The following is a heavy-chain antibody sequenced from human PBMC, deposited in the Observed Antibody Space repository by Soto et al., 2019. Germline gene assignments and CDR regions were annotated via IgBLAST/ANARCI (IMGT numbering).Heavy chain of an antibody. J-gene: IGHJ4*02. CDR1: GGSISSYY. D-gene: IGHD3-22*01. Sequence: PSETLSLTCTVSGGSISSYYWSWIRQPPGKGLEWIGYIYYSGSTNYNPSLKSRVTISVDTSKNQFSLKLSSVTAADTAVYYCARAGTGDYYDSSGYPTRHNWPSLWGQGTLVTVS. CDR3: ARAGTGDYYDSSGYPTRHNWPSL. V-gene: IGHV4-59*01. CDR2: IYYSGST.